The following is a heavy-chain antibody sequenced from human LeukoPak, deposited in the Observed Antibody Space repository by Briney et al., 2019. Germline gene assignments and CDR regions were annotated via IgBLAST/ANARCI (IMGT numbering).Heavy chain of an antibody. J-gene: IGHJ4*02. D-gene: IGHD5-12*01. V-gene: IGHV4-31*03. CDR3: ARFPLGYSGAYYFDY. CDR2: IYYSGST. CDR1: GGSISSGGYY. Sequence: SETLSLTCTVSGGSISSGGYYWSWIRQHPGKGLEWIGYIYYSGSTYYSPSLKSRVTISVDTSKNQFSLKLSSVTAADTAVYYCARFPLGYSGAYYFDYWGQGTLVTVS.